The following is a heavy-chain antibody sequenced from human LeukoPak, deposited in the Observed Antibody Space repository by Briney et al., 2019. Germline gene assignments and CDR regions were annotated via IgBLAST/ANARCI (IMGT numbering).Heavy chain of an antibody. J-gene: IGHJ6*02. V-gene: IGHV3-74*01. CDR2: INSDGSST. Sequence: GGSLRLSCAASGFTFSSYWMHWVRQAPGKGLVWVSRINSDGSSTSYADSVKGRFTISRDNAKNTLYLQMNSLRAVDTAVYYCARGPGIAAAGTMAIYYYGMDVWGQGTTVTVSS. CDR3: ARGPGIAAAGTMAIYYYGMDV. CDR1: GFTFSSYW. D-gene: IGHD6-13*01.